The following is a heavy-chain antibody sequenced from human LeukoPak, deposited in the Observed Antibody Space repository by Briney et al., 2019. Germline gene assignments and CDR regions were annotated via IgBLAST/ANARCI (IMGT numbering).Heavy chain of an antibody. D-gene: IGHD6-19*01. CDR3: ARDLRAVRGWFDP. CDR2: IYYSGST. V-gene: IGHV4-59*01. Sequence: PSETLSLTCTVSGGSISSYYWSWIRQPPGEGLEWIGYIYYSGSTNYNPSLQSRVTISVDTSKNQFSLKLSSVTAADTAVYYCARDLRAVRGWFDPWGQGTLVTVSS. CDR1: GGSISSYY. J-gene: IGHJ5*02.